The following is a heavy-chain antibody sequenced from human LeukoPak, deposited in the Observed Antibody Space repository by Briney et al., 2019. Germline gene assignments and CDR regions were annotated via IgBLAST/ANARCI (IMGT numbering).Heavy chain of an antibody. V-gene: IGHV3-74*03. CDR3: ARVKVGSWNWFDP. D-gene: IGHD1-26*01. J-gene: IGHJ5*02. Sequence: GGSLRLSCSASGFTFSSYWMHWVRQAPGQGLVWVSRINSDGTTTTYADSVKGRFTISRDNTKNTVYLQMNSLRAEDSAVYYCARVKVGSWNWFDPWGQGTLVTVSS. CDR1: GFTFSSYW. CDR2: INSDGTTT.